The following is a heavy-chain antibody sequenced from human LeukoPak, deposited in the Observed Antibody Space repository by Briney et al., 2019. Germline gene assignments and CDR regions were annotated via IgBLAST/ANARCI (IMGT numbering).Heavy chain of an antibody. CDR1: GFTFSSYA. V-gene: IGHV3-23*01. CDR2: ISGSGGST. D-gene: IGHD3-10*01. Sequence: PGGSLRLSCAASGFTFSSYAMSWARQAPGKGLEWVSAISGSGGSTYYADSVKGRFTISRDNSKNTLYLQMNSLRAEDTAVYYCAKDRLQVGYYGSGELDYWGQGTLVTVSS. CDR3: AKDRLQVGYYGSGELDY. J-gene: IGHJ4*02.